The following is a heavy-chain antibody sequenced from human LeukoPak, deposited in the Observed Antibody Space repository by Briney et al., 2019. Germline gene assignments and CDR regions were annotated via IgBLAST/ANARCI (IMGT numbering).Heavy chain of an antibody. Sequence: GSLRLSCAASGFTFSSYEMNWVRQAPGKGPEWVANINQESSEKYYVDSVRGRFTISRDNAKNSLSLQMNSLRVEDTAVYYCAREVDRSFGYWGQGDLVTVSS. V-gene: IGHV3-7*01. CDR1: GFTFSSYE. CDR3: AREVDRSFGY. J-gene: IGHJ4*02. D-gene: IGHD2-15*01. CDR2: INQESSEK.